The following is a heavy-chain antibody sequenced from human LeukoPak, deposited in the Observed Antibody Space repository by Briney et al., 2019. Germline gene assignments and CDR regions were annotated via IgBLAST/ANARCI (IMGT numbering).Heavy chain of an antibody. CDR1: GGSFSGYY. D-gene: IGHD3-10*01. J-gene: IGHJ4*02. CDR3: ARVMGDY. Sequence: SETLSLTCAVYGGSFSGYYWSWIRQHPGKGLEWIGEINHSGSTNYNPSLKSRVTISVDTSKNQFTLKLSAVNAADTAVYYCARVMGDYWGQGTLVTVSS. V-gene: IGHV4-34*01. CDR2: INHSGST.